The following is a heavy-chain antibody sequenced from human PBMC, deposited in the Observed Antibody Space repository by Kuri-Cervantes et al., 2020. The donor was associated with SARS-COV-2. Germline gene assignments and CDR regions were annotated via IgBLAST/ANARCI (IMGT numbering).Heavy chain of an antibody. Sequence: SETLSLTCAVYGGSFSGYYRSWIRHPPGKGLEWIGEINHSGSTNYNPSLKSRVTISVDTSKNQFSLKLSSVTAADTAVYYCASEGERLLWFGELSRWGQGTLVTVSS. CDR3: ASEGERLLWFGELSR. J-gene: IGHJ4*02. D-gene: IGHD3-10*01. V-gene: IGHV4-34*01. CDR2: INHSGST. CDR1: GGSFSGYY.